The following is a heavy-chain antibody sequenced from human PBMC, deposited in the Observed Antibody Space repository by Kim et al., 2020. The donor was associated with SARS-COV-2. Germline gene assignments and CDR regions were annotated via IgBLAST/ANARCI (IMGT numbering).Heavy chain of an antibody. Sequence: IYTADAVKGRSTISRDNAKNSLYLQMNSLRAEDTAVYYCARVVGTGVLDYWGQGTLVTVSS. CDR3: ARVVGTGVLDY. CDR2: I. J-gene: IGHJ4*02. V-gene: IGHV3-48*03. D-gene: IGHD1-1*01.